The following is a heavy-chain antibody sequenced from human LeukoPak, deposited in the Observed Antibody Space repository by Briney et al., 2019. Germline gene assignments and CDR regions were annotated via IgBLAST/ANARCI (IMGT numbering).Heavy chain of an antibody. D-gene: IGHD5-12*01. CDR1: GGSISSGDYY. J-gene: IGHJ4*02. CDR2: IYYSGST. V-gene: IGHV4-61*08. CDR3: ARARGYSGYAYFDY. Sequence: SETLSLTCTVSGGSISSGDYYWSWIRQPPGKGLEWIGYIYYSGSTNYNPSLKSRVTISVDTSKNQFSLKLSSVTAADTAVYYCARARGYSGYAYFDYWGQGTLVTVSS.